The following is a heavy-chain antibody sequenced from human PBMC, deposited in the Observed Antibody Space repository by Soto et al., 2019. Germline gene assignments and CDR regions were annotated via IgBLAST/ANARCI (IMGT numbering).Heavy chain of an antibody. CDR3: ARDRVTIAAAGTNYYYGMDV. CDR1: GYTFTSYG. CDR2: ISAYNGNT. D-gene: IGHD6-13*01. V-gene: IGHV1-18*01. Sequence: QVQLVQSGAEVKKPGASVKVSCKASGYTFTSYGISWVRQAPGQGLEWMGWISAYNGNTNYAQKLQGRVTMTTDTSASPDYMELRSLRSDDTAVYYCARDRVTIAAAGTNYYYGMDVWGQGTTVTVSS. J-gene: IGHJ6*02.